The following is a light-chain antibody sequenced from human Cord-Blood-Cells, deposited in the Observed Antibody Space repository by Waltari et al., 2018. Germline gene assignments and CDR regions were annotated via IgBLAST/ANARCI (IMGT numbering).Light chain of an antibody. CDR3: SSYTSSSPVV. CDR2: DVS. Sequence: QSALTQPASVSGSPGQSITISCTGTSSYVGGYNHVSLYQHHPGKAPKLMIYDVSNRPSGVSNRFSGSKSGNTASLTISGLQAEDEADYYCSSYTSSSPVVFGGGTKLTVL. V-gene: IGLV2-14*03. CDR1: SSYVGGYNH. J-gene: IGLJ2*01.